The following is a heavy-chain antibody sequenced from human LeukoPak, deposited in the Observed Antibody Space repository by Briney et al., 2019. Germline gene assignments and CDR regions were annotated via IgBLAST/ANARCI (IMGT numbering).Heavy chain of an antibody. J-gene: IGHJ4*02. Sequence: ASVKVSCKASGYTFTSYDINWVRQATGQGLEWMGWMNPNSGNTGYAQKFQGRVTMTRNTSISTAYMELSSLRSEDTAVYYFARVIKRRGYCSGGSCYRGGAGIDYWGQGTLVTVSS. CDR1: GYTFTSYD. CDR2: MNPNSGNT. V-gene: IGHV1-8*01. D-gene: IGHD2-15*01. CDR3: ARVIKRRGYCSGGSCYRGGAGIDY.